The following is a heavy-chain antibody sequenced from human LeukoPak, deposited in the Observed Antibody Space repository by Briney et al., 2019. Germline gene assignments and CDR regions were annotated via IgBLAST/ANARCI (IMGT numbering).Heavy chain of an antibody. Sequence: ASVKVSCRASGYAFSSYGISWVRQAPGQGLEWVGWFSVYNGNTNYAQKLQGRVTMTTDTSTSTAYMELRSLRSDDTAVYYCARVGYYDSSGSPPEYWGQGTLVTVSS. CDR3: ARVGYYDSSGSPPEY. V-gene: IGHV1-18*04. CDR2: FSVYNGNT. CDR1: GYAFSSYG. J-gene: IGHJ4*02. D-gene: IGHD3-22*01.